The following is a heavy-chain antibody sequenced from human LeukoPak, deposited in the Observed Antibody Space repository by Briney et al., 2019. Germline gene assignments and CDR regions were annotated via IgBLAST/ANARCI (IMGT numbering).Heavy chain of an antibody. CDR1: GFTFNNYA. J-gene: IGHJ4*02. D-gene: IGHD3-10*01. CDR3: ANGGARGMYYLDY. CDR2: ITSGGSGT. Sequence: GGSLRLSCAASGFTFNNYAMSWVRQAPGKGLEWVSVITSGGSGTYYAGSVRGRFTTSRDNSKSILYLQMSSLRAEGTAVYYCANGGARGMYYLDYWGQGALVTVSS. V-gene: IGHV3-23*01.